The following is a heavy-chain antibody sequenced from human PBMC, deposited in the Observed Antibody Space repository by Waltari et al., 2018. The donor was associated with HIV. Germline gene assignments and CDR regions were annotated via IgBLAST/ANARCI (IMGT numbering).Heavy chain of an antibody. CDR2: IYYSGST. Sequence: QVQLQESGPGLVKPSQTLSLTCTVSGGSISSGGYYWSWIRQHPGKGLEWIGYIYYSGSTYYNPSLKGRVTISVATSKNQFSLKLSSVTAADTAVYYWASTHCSSTSCYADWYFDLWGRGTRVTVSS. J-gene: IGHJ2*01. CDR3: ASTHCSSTSCYADWYFDL. V-gene: IGHV4-31*03. D-gene: IGHD2-2*01. CDR1: GGSISSGGYY.